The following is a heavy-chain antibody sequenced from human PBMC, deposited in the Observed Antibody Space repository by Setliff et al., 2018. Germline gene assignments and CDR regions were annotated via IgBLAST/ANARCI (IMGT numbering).Heavy chain of an antibody. CDR1: GGSISSSSYY. CDR3: ARGKIRITMIVVPTGGAFDI. J-gene: IGHJ3*02. D-gene: IGHD3-22*01. Sequence: PSETLSLTCTVSGGSISSSSYYWGWIRQPPGQGLEWIGEINHSGSTNYNPSLKSRVTISVDTSKTQFSLKLSSVTAPDTAVYYCARGKIRITMIVVPTGGAFDIWGQGTMVTVSS. V-gene: IGHV4-39*01. CDR2: INHSGST.